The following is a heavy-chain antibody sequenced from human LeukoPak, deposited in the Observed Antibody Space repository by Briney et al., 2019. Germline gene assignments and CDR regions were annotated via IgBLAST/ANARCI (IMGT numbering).Heavy chain of an antibody. CDR2: VYYIGST. CDR3: ARLGAVATHFDY. J-gene: IGHJ4*02. D-gene: IGHD4-23*01. Sequence: SETLSLTCTVSGGSISPYYWSWIRQPPGKGLEWIGYVYYIGSTSYNPSLKSRVTISVDTSKNQFSLKLSSVTAADTAVYYCARLGAVATHFDYWGQGTLVTVSS. V-gene: IGHV4-59*12. CDR1: GGSISPYY.